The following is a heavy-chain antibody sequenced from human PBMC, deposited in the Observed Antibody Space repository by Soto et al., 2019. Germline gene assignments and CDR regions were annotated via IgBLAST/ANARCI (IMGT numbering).Heavy chain of an antibody. V-gene: IGHV4-30-4*08. D-gene: IGHD3-10*01. CDR1: GESIRNPHYH. Sequence: PSETLSLTCTVSGESIRNPHYHWSWLRQTQRKGLEWIGYISYTGSTFYISSLEIRVTMSVDTSKNDFSLRLTSVTAADTAVYYCAAPLRGVWFDPWGQGTLVTVSS. CDR3: AAPLRGVWFDP. J-gene: IGHJ5*02. CDR2: ISYTGST.